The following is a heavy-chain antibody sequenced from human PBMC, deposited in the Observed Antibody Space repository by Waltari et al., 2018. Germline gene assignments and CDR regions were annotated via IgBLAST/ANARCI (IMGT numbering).Heavy chain of an antibody. CDR2: IYYSGST. CDR1: GGSISSSSYY. CDR3: ASGYCSGGSCYYGMDV. J-gene: IGHJ6*02. D-gene: IGHD2-15*01. Sequence: QLQLQESGPGLVKPSETLSLTCTVSGGSISSSSYYWGWIRQPPGKGLEWIGSIYYSGSTDYNPSLKRRVTISVDTSKNQFSLKLSSVTAADTAVYYCASGYCSGGSCYYGMDVWGQGTTVTVSS. V-gene: IGHV4-39*01.